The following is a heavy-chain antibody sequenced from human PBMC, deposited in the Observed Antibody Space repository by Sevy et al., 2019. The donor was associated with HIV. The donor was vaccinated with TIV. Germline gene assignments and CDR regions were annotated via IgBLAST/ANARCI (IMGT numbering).Heavy chain of an antibody. Sequence: PSETLSLTCTVSGGSISSYYWSWIRQPPGKGLEWIGYIYYSGSTNYNPSLKSRVTISVDTSKNQFSLKLSSVTAADTAVYYCARGVAPYSYGYRDHHGGFDYWGQGTLVTVSS. J-gene: IGHJ4*02. CDR3: ARGVAPYSYGYRDHHGGFDY. CDR2: IYYSGST. CDR1: GGSISSYY. V-gene: IGHV4-59*01. D-gene: IGHD5-18*01.